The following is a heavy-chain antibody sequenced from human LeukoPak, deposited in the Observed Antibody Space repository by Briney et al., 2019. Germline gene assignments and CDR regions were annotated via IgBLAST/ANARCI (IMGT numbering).Heavy chain of an antibody. CDR2: ISYDGSNK. V-gene: IGHV3-30-3*01. D-gene: IGHD3-22*01. CDR3: ARDRGITMIVGAFDI. Sequence: PGGSLGLSCAASGFTFSSYAMHWVRQAPGKGLEWVAVISYDGSNKYYADSVKGRFTISRDNSKNTLYLQMNSLRAEDTAVYYCARDRGITMIVGAFDIWGQGTMVTVSS. CDR1: GFTFSSYA. J-gene: IGHJ3*02.